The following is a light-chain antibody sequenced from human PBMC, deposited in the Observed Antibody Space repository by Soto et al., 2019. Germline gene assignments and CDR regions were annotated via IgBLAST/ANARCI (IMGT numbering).Light chain of an antibody. CDR3: QQYGSAPWT. Sequence: EIVLTQSPGTLSLSPGERATLSCRASQSVSSNYLAWYQQKSGQAPRLLIYGASSSDTSTPNRFSGSGSGTDFTLTTSRQEPEDFAVYYCQQYGSAPWTFGQGTKVELK. V-gene: IGKV3-20*01. J-gene: IGKJ1*01. CDR1: QSVSSNY. CDR2: GAS.